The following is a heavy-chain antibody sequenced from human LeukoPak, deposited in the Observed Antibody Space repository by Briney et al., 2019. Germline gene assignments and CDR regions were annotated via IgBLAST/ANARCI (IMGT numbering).Heavy chain of an antibody. V-gene: IGHV3-74*01. D-gene: IGHD2-2*01. CDR2: INGDGGST. CDR1: GFTFSSYW. CDR3: ARDLVVTSAY. J-gene: IGHJ4*02. Sequence: GGSLRLSCAASGFTFSSYWMHWVRQAPGKGLVWVSRINGDGGSTTYADSVKGRFTISRDNAKNTLYLQMNGLRDEDTAVYYCARDLVVTSAYWGQGTLVTVSS.